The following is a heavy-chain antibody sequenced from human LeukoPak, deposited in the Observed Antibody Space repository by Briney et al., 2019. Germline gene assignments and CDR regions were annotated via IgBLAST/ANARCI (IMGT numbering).Heavy chain of an antibody. CDR1: GASISSDY. D-gene: IGHD2-21*02. V-gene: IGHV4-4*09. CDR2: IYSSETA. CDR3: ARHFPYCGGDCPYYYMDV. J-gene: IGHJ6*03. Sequence: PSETLSLTCSVSGASISSDYWSWIRQPPGKGLEWIGNIYSSETAKYNPSLRSRATISGDTSKNQFSLKLSSVTAADTAVYYCARHFPYCGGDCPYYYMDVWGKGTTVTVSS.